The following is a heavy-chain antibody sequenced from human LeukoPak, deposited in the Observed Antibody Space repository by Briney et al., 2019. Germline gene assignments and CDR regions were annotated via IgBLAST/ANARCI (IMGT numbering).Heavy chain of an antibody. Sequence: KPGGSLRLSCAASGFTFSSYSMNWVRQAPGKGLEWVSSISSNSIYVFYADSMKGRFTISRDNAKNSLYLQMDSLRVEDTAFYYCAKDNRRHYTSGPNPDSLHWGQGALVTVSS. CDR2: ISSNSIYV. J-gene: IGHJ4*02. CDR1: GFTFSSYS. V-gene: IGHV3-21*04. D-gene: IGHD6-19*01. CDR3: AKDNRRHYTSGPNPDSLH.